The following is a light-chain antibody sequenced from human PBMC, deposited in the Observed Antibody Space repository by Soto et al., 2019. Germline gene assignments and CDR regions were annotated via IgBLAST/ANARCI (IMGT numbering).Light chain of an antibody. CDR2: AAS. Sequence: DIQMTQSPSSLYASVGDTVTITCQATQGITHYLNWYQQKPGKAPRLLISAASTLEVGVPSRFRGGGSWTHFTFTIPSLQPEDTAIYYCQHYDVFPLTFGPGTPVGIK. V-gene: IGKV1-33*01. CDR3: QHYDVFPLT. J-gene: IGKJ3*01. CDR1: QGITHY.